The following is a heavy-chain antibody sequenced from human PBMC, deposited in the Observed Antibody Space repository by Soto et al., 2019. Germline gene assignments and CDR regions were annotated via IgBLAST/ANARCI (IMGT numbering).Heavy chain of an antibody. Sequence: XGSLRLSCAAAGFTFTKYSMNWVRQAPGKGLEWVSSISSTTNYIYYGDSMKGRFTISRDNAKNSLYLEMNSLRAEDTAVYYCARESEDLTSNFDYWGQGTLVTVSS. CDR2: ISSTTNYI. J-gene: IGHJ4*02. V-gene: IGHV3-21*06. CDR1: GFTFTKYS. CDR3: ARESEDLTSNFDY.